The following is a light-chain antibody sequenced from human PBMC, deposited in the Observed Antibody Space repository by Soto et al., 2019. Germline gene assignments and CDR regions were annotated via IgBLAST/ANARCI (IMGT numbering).Light chain of an antibody. CDR2: TDN. CDR3: SSYGGDTTYV. CDR1: SSDVGSYKL. Sequence: QSALTQPASVSGSPGQSITISCTGSSSDVGSYKLVSWYQQYPGKAPKLIIYTDNKRPPGVSNRFSGSRSSNTASLTISGLQHEQEADYYCSSYGGDTTYVFGTGTKVTV. V-gene: IGLV2-23*01. J-gene: IGLJ1*01.